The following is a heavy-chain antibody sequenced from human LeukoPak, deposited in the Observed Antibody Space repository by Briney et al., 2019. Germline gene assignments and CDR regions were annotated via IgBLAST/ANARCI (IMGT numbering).Heavy chain of an antibody. D-gene: IGHD3-10*01. CDR3: AREDGDPVYYYYMDV. CDR2: ISSSSSTI. V-gene: IGHV3-48*04. Sequence: QSGGSLRLSCAASGFTFSSYAMSWVRQAPGKGLEWVSYISSSSSTIYYADSVKGRFTISRDNAKNSLYLQMNSLRAEDTAVYYCAREDGDPVYYYYMDVWGKGTTVTVSS. J-gene: IGHJ6*03. CDR1: GFTFSSYA.